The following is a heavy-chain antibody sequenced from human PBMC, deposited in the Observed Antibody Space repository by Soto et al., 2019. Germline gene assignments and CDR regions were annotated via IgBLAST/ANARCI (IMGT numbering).Heavy chain of an antibody. CDR3: ARYSSSWYGRVYYYYGMDV. CDR1: GFTFSSYW. V-gene: IGHV3-74*01. D-gene: IGHD6-13*01. J-gene: IGHJ6*02. CDR2: INSDGSST. Sequence: EVPLVESGGGLVQPGGSLRLSCAASGFTFSSYWMHWVRQAPGKGLVWVSRINSDGSSTSYADSVKGRFTISRDNAKNTLYLQMNSLRAEDTAVYYCARYSSSWYGRVYYYYGMDVWGQGTTVTVSS.